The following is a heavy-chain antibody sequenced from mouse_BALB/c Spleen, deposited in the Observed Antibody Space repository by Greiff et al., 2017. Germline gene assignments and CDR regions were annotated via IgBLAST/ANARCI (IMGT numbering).Heavy chain of an antibody. CDR3: AREGFYDGYFDY. Sequence: EVQGVESGGGLVQPGGSRKLSCAASGFTFSSFGMHWVRQAPEKGLEWVAYISSGSSTIYYADTVKGRFTISRDNPKNTLFLQMTSLRSEDTAMYYCAREGFYDGYFDYWGQGTTLTVSS. D-gene: IGHD2-12*01. J-gene: IGHJ2*01. V-gene: IGHV5-17*02. CDR2: ISSGSSTI. CDR1: GFTFSSFG.